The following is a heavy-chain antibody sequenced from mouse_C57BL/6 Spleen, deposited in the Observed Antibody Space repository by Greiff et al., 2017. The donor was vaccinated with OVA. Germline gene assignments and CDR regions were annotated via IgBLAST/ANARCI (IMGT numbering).Heavy chain of an antibody. D-gene: IGHD2-2*01. V-gene: IGHV5-9*01. CDR3: ARHDGYDRRGAMDY. CDR2: ISGGGGNT. J-gene: IGHJ4*01. CDR1: GFTFSSYT. Sequence: EVKLVESGGGLVKPGGSLKLSCAASGFTFSSYTMSWVRQTPEKRLEWVATISGGGGNTYYPDSVKGRFTISRDNAKNTLYLQMSSLRSEDTALYYCARHDGYDRRGAMDYWGQGTSVTVSS.